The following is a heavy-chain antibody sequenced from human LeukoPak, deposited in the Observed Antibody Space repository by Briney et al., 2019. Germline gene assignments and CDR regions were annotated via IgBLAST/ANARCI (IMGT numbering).Heavy chain of an antibody. CDR1: GGSISSYY. V-gene: IGHV4-4*07. J-gene: IGHJ5*02. D-gene: IGHD3-3*01. CDR2: IYTSGST. CDR3: ARDRYHDFWSGYYFLTNWFDP. Sequence: SETLSLTCTVFGGSISSYYWSWIRQPAGKGLEWIGRIYTSGSTNYNPSLKSRVTMSVDTSKNQFSLKLSSVTAADTAVYYCARDRYHDFWSGYYFLTNWFDPWGQGTLVTVSS.